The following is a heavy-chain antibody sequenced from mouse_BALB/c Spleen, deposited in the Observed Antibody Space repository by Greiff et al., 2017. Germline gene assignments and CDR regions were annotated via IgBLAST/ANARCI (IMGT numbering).Heavy chain of an antibody. CDR3: ARNYYVSSYDWYFDV. CDR2: SRNKVNDYTT. CDR1: GFTFSDFY. Sequence: EVQRVESGGGLVQPGGSLRLSCATSGFTFSDFYMEWVRQPPGKRLEWIAASRNKVNDYTTEYSASVKGRFIVSRDTSQSILYLQMNALRAEDTAIYYCARNYYVSSYDWYFDVWGAGTTVTVSS. D-gene: IGHD1-1*01. J-gene: IGHJ1*01. V-gene: IGHV7-1*02.